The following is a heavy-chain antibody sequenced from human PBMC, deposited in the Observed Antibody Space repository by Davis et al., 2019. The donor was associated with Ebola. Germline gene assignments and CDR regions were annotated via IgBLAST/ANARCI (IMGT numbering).Heavy chain of an antibody. D-gene: IGHD6-13*01. J-gene: IGHJ6*04. CDR1: GYSFTSYW. CDR3: ARLPATGTDYYYYGMDV. CDR2: IDPSDSYT. Sequence: GESLKISCKGSGYSFTSYWISWVRQMPGKGLEWMGRIDPSDSYTNYSPSFQGHVTISADKSISTAYLQWSSLKASDTAMYYCARLPATGTDYYYYGMDVWGKGTTVTVSS. V-gene: IGHV5-10-1*01.